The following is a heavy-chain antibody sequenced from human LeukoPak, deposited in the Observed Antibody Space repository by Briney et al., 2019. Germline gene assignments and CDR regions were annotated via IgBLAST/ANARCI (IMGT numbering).Heavy chain of an antibody. V-gene: IGHV3-48*02. CDR3: ATEGGLL. CDR1: GFTFSSYI. D-gene: IGHD3-16*01. Sequence: GGSLRLSCAASGFTFSSYILNWVRQAPGKGLECISFISSSSSTIYYADSVKGRFTISRDNAKNSLYLQMNSLRDEDTAVYYCATEGGLLWGQGTLVTVSS. CDR2: ISSSSSTI. J-gene: IGHJ4*02.